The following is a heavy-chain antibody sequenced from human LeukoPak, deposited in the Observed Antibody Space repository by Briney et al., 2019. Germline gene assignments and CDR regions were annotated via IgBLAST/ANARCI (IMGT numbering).Heavy chain of an antibody. CDR3: AREWALLDIVVVPAAKGAFDI. CDR1: GFTFSSYW. Sequence: GGSLRLSCAASGFTFSSYWMSWVRQAPGKELEWVANIKQDGSEKYYVDSVKGRFTISRDNAKNSLYLQMNSLRAEDTAVYYCAREWALLDIVVVPAAKGAFDIWGRGTMVTVSS. V-gene: IGHV3-7*01. J-gene: IGHJ3*02. D-gene: IGHD2-2*03. CDR2: IKQDGSEK.